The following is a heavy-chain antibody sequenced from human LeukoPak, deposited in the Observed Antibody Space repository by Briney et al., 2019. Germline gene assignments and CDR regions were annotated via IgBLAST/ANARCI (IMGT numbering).Heavy chain of an antibody. D-gene: IGHD3-22*01. CDR2: IYYSGST. Sequence: PSQTLSLTCTVSGGSISTGGYYWSWIRQHPGKGLEWIAYIYYSGSTYYNPSLKSRVTISVDTSKNQFSLKLSSVTAADTAVYYCARFHTSGYYRHFDFWGQRTLVTVSS. J-gene: IGHJ4*02. CDR1: GGSISTGGYY. CDR3: ARFHTSGYYRHFDF. V-gene: IGHV4-31*03.